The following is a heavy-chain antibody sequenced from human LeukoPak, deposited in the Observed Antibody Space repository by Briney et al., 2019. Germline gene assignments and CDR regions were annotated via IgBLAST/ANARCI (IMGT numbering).Heavy chain of an antibody. D-gene: IGHD3-10*01. J-gene: IGHJ4*02. CDR1: GGSISSYF. Sequence: SETLSLTCTVSGGSISSYFWSWIRQPPGKGLEWIGYIYYSGTTNYNPSLKSRVTISVDTSKNQFSLKLSSVTAADTAVYYCARVALLWFGSNGRFDYWGQGTLVTVSS. CDR3: ARVALLWFGSNGRFDY. CDR2: IYYSGTT. V-gene: IGHV4-59*12.